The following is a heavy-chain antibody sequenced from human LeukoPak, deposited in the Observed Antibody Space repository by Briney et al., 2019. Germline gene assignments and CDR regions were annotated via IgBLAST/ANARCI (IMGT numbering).Heavy chain of an antibody. D-gene: IGHD3-22*01. CDR1: GFTFSNYG. CDR3: ARDLFNMIGY. J-gene: IGHJ4*02. Sequence: PGGSLRLSCAASGFTFSNYGMNWVRQAPGKGLEWVSYISGSSITIYYADSVKGRFNISRDNAKNSLYLQMSSLRDEDTAVYYCARDLFNMIGYWGLGTLVTVSS. CDR2: ISGSSITI. V-gene: IGHV3-48*02.